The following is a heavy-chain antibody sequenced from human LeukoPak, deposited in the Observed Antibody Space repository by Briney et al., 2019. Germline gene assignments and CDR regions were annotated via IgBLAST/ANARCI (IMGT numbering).Heavy chain of an antibody. CDR2: IKQDGGEK. V-gene: IGHV3-7*03. Sequence: GGSLRLSCVDSGITFSRYWMSWVRQAPGKGLEWVANIKQDGGEKYYVDPVKGRFTISRDNAKNSLYLQMNSLRVEDTAVYYCARDGRPLDYWGQGTLVTVSS. CDR3: ARDGRPLDY. J-gene: IGHJ4*02. CDR1: GITFSRYW.